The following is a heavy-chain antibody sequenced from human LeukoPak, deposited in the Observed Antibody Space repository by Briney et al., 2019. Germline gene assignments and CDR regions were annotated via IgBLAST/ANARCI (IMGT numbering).Heavy chain of an antibody. CDR1: GGSISSGGYY. CDR3: ARHDGIIGLIDY. Sequence: PSETPSLTCTVSGGSISSGGYYWSWIRQHPGKGLEWIGYIYYSGSTYYNPSLKSRVTISVDTSKNQFSLKLSSVTAADTAVYYCARHDGIIGLIDYWGQGALVTVYS. D-gene: IGHD2/OR15-2a*01. J-gene: IGHJ4*02. V-gene: IGHV4-31*03. CDR2: IYYSGST.